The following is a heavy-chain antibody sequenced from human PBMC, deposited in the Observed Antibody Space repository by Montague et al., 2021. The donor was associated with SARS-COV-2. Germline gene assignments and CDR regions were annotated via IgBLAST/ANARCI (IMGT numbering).Heavy chain of an antibody. J-gene: IGHJ4*02. V-gene: IGHV4-38-2*02. Sequence: SETLSLTCSVSGYSISSGYYWGWIRQPPGKGLELVGCIPYIGTTYYSPSLKSRLTISLDSSKNQFSLQARSVTAAATAVYYWVRVLDNRVRDYWGQGTLVTVSS. CDR3: VRVLDNRVRDY. CDR2: IPYIGTT. CDR1: GYSISSGYY. D-gene: IGHD3/OR15-3a*01.